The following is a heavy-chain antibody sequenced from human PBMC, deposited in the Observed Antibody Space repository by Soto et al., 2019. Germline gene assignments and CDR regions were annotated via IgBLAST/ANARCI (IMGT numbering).Heavy chain of an antibody. Sequence: GGSLKLSCAASGFTFSGSSMHWVRQASGKGLEWVGRIRSKAYSYATAYAASVKGRFTISRDDSKNTAYLQMNSLKTDDSAVYYCTRLRDSASLLAHDYWFDPWGQGT. CDR3: TRLRDSASLLAHDYWFDP. J-gene: IGHJ5*02. CDR1: GFTFSGSS. CDR2: IRSKAYSYAT. D-gene: IGHD3-10*01. V-gene: IGHV3-73*01.